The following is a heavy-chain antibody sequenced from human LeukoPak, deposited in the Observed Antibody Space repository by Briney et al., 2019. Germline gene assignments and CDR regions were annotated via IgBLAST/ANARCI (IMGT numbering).Heavy chain of an antibody. V-gene: IGHV3-30*02. D-gene: IGHD6-19*01. CDR3: AKDGYNTGWTFDY. Sequence: GGSLRLSCAASGFTFSSYGMHWVRQAPGKGLEWVAFIRYDGSNKYYADSVKGRFTISRDNSKSTLYLQMNSLRAEDTAVYYCAKDGYNTGWTFDYWGQGTQVTVSS. CDR1: GFTFSSYG. CDR2: IRYDGSNK. J-gene: IGHJ4*02.